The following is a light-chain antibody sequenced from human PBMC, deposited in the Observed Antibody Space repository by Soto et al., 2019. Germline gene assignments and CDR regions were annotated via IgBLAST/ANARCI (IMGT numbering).Light chain of an antibody. CDR2: DVS. CDR1: SSDVGGYNY. J-gene: IGLJ1*01. V-gene: IGLV2-14*01. CDR3: SSYTSSSTLPYV. Sequence: QSVLTQPASVSGSPGQSITISCTGTSSDVGGYNYVSWYQQHPGKAPKLMIYDVSNRPSGVSNRFSGSKSGNTASLTISGLQAEDEADYYCSSYTSSSTLPYVFGTGTKLPS.